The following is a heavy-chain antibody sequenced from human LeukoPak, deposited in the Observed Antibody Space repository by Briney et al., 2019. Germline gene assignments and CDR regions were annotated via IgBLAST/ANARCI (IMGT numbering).Heavy chain of an antibody. CDR3: ARIGARAVVVINLIHAFDI. J-gene: IGHJ3*02. V-gene: IGHV4-4*09. CDR2: IYTSGST. Sequence: SETLSLTCTVSGGSISSYYWSWIRQPPGKGLEWIGYIYTSGSTNYNPSLKSRVTISVDTSKNQFSLKLISVTAADTAVYYCARIGARAVVVINLIHAFDIWGQGTMVAVSS. D-gene: IGHD3-22*01. CDR1: GGSISSYY.